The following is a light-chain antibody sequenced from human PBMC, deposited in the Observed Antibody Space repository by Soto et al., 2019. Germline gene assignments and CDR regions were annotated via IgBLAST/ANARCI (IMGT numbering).Light chain of an antibody. CDR2: AAS. Sequence: DIQMTQSPSSLSASIGDRVTLTCRATEDINNYLAWFQQKPGKVPKLLIYAASTLLSGVPSRFSGSGAWTEVSLTIISLQPDDVATYYCQKYNSGGPLTFGGGTKVEIK. CDR3: QKYNSGGPLT. J-gene: IGKJ4*01. CDR1: EDINNY. V-gene: IGKV1-27*01.